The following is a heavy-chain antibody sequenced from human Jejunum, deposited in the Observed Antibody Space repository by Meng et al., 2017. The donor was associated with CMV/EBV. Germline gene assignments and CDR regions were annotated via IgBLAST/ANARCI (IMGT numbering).Heavy chain of an antibody. CDR3: AKSFDRGIVKLDF. CDR1: RHW. Sequence: RHWMHWVRQGPGKGLVWVARIDSDESNTSDESKTRYADSVKGRFTISRDNAKNTLYLQMNSLRAEDTAVYYCAKSFDRGIVKLDFWGQGTLVTVSS. D-gene: IGHD2/OR15-2a*01. V-gene: IGHV3-74*01. J-gene: IGHJ4*02. CDR2: IDSDESNT.